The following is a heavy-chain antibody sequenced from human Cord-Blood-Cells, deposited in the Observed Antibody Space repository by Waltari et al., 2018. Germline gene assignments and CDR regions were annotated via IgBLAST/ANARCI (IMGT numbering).Heavy chain of an antibody. D-gene: IGHD2-2*01. J-gene: IGHJ4*02. Sequence: QVQLVQSGAEVKKPGASVKVSCKASGYTFTGYYMHWVRQAPGKGLEWMGWINPNSGGTNYAQKFQGRVTMTRDTSISTAYMELSRLRSDDTAVYYCARDFIVVVPAANYFDYWGQGTLVTVSS. CDR3: ARDFIVVVPAANYFDY. CDR2: INPNSGGT. V-gene: IGHV1-2*02. CDR1: GYTFTGYY.